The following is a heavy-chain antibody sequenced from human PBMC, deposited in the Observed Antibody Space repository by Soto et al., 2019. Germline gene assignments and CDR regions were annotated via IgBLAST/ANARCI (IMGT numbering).Heavy chain of an antibody. Sequence: GGSLRLSCAASGFTFSSYGMHWVRQAPGKGLWWVAVISYDGSNKYYADSVKGRFTISXXXSXXTXXLXXNXXRAXDTAVYYCAKDRDSYVSSSFDYWGQGTLVTVSS. CDR3: AKDRDSYVSSSFDY. CDR2: ISYDGSNK. D-gene: IGHD5-18*01. CDR1: GFTFSSYG. J-gene: IGHJ4*02. V-gene: IGHV3-30*18.